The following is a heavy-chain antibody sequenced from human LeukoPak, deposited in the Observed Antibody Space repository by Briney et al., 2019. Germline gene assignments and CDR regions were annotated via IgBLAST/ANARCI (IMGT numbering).Heavy chain of an antibody. CDR3: ARHRSGWYRD. J-gene: IGHJ4*02. CDR2: IYYSGST. D-gene: IGHD6-19*01. CDR1: GGSISSYY. Sequence: KASETLSLTCTVSGGSISSYYWSWIRQLPGKGLEWIGYIYYSGSTNYNPSLKSRVTISVDTFKNQFSLKLSSVTAADTAVYYCARHRSGWYRDWGQGTLVTVSS. V-gene: IGHV4-59*08.